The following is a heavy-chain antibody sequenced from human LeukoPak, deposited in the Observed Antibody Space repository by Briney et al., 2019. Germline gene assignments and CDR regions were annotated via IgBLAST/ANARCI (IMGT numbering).Heavy chain of an antibody. CDR1: ELPSVVND. CDR2: IGTGGDK. Sequence: GGSRKISCAAPELPSVVNDMHWFGQAKGKGLEWVFAIGTGGDKYYPGSVKGRFTICRENAKASLYLQMKRMSVGDTAVSDCDRAICFGKKGLDYWGQGTLVTVSS. CDR3: DRAICFGKKGLDY. V-gene: IGHV3-13*04. J-gene: IGHJ4*02. D-gene: IGHD3-10*01.